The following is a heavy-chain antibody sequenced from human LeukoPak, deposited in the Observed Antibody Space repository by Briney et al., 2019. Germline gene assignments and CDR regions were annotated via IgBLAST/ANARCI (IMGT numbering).Heavy chain of an antibody. D-gene: IGHD3-10*01. CDR1: GYTFTDYY. CDR2: INPHSGGT. CDR3: ARGSWFGDLLYAQPAYYFDY. V-gene: IGHV1-2*02. J-gene: IGHJ4*02. Sequence: GASVKVSCTASGYTFTDYYIHWVRQAPGQGLEWMGWINPHSGGTNYAQNFQDRVTMTRDTSISTAYMDLSRLRSDDTAVYYCARGSWFGDLLYAQPAYYFDYWGQGTLVTVSS.